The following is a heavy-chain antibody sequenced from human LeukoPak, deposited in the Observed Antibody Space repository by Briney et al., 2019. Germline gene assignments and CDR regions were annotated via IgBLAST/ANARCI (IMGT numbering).Heavy chain of an antibody. CDR2: ISPYNGNT. Sequence: ASVNVSCKASGYDFTSVGITWVRRAPGRGLEWMGWISPYNGNTRYAQKFQGRVAMTTDTSTTTAYMELRGLRFNDTAVYYCARAGSGSGWYFDYWGQGTLVTASS. J-gene: IGHJ4*02. V-gene: IGHV1-18*01. D-gene: IGHD6-19*01. CDR3: ARAGSGSGWYFDY. CDR1: GYDFTSVG.